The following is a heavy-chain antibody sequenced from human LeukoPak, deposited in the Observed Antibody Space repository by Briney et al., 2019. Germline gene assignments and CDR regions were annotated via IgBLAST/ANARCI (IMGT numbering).Heavy chain of an antibody. Sequence: PSETLSLTCTVSGDSISSSNCYWGWIRQPPGKGLEWIGSIYFSGGTYYNASLKSRVTISVDTSKNQFSLKLSSVTAADTAVYYCARGGVVGHNWFDPWGQGTLVTVSS. CDR3: ARGGVVGHNWFDP. CDR1: GDSISSSNCY. V-gene: IGHV4-39*07. D-gene: IGHD3-10*01. J-gene: IGHJ5*02. CDR2: IYFSGGT.